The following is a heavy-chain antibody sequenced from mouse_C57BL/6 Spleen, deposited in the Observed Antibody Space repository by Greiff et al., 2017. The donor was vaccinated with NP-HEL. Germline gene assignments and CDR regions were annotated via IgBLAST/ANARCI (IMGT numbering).Heavy chain of an antibody. CDR1: GFSLTSYA. J-gene: IGHJ4*01. Sequence: QVQLQQSGPGLVAPSQSLSITCTVSGFSLTSYAISWVRQPPGKGLEWLGVIWTDGGTNSTSSLKSRLSISKDTSKSQVFLKMNSRQPDDTARYYCARKGDYDGDDARDHWGQGTSGTVSS. V-gene: IGHV2-9-1*01. D-gene: IGHD2-4*01. CDR2: IWTDGGT. CDR3: ARKGDYDGDDARDH.